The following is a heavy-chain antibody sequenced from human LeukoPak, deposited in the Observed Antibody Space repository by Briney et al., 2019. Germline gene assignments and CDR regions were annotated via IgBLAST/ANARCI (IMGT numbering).Heavy chain of an antibody. D-gene: IGHD6-13*01. Sequence: PGRSLRLSCAASGFTFRIYGMHWVRQAPGKGLEWVALISYDGSNKYCADSVKGRFTISRDNSKNTLYLQMNSLRAEDTAVYYCAKGSRWQQLAYFDYWGQGTLVTVSS. J-gene: IGHJ4*02. CDR3: AKGSRWQQLAYFDY. CDR2: ISYDGSNK. CDR1: GFTFRIYG. V-gene: IGHV3-30*18.